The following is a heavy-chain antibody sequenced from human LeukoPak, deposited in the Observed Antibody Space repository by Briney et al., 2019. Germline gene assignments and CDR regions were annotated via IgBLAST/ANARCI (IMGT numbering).Heavy chain of an antibody. CDR1: GFTFGDYA. Sequence: GGCRRLSCTASGFTFGDYAMSWVRQAPGKGLEWVGFIRSKAYGGTTEYAASVKGRFTISRDDYKSIDYLQMNRLKTEDTAVYYCTRGDNYYDSSGYYALGYYYYYMDVWGKGTTVTVSS. J-gene: IGHJ6*03. D-gene: IGHD3-22*01. CDR3: TRGDNYYDSSGYYALGYYYYYMDV. CDR2: IRSKAYGGTT. V-gene: IGHV3-49*04.